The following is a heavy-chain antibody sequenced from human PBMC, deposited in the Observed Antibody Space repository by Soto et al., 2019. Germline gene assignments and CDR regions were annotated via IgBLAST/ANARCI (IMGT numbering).Heavy chain of an antibody. J-gene: IGHJ4*02. Sequence: QGQLQESGPGLVKPSETLSLTCTVSGASISSYYWSWIRQPPGKGLEWVGFIFHSGSTNCNPSLKSRVTFSVDTSKNQFSLKLTSVTAAETAVYYFARDQNGSPHFDYWGQGILITVSS. CDR1: GASISSYY. V-gene: IGHV4-59*01. CDR3: ARDQNGSPHFDY. CDR2: IFHSGST. D-gene: IGHD1-26*01.